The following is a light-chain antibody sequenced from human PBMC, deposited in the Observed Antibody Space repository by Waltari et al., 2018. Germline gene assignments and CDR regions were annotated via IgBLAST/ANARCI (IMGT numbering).Light chain of an antibody. J-gene: IGLJ2*01. Sequence: QSALTQPASGSGSPGQSITITCTGTSRDVGNYHRVSWYQSNPDKAPQLIIYEINMRPSGISNRFSGSKSGNTASLTISGLQAEDEADYYCCSYVTGGTLVFGGGTRLTVL. CDR1: SRDVGNYHR. CDR3: CSYVTGGTLV. CDR2: EIN. V-gene: IGLV2-23*02.